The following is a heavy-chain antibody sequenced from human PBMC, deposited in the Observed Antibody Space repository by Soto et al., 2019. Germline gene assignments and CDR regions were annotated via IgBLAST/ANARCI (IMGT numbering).Heavy chain of an antibody. V-gene: IGHV3-53*02. CDR1: GFTVSSNY. CDR2: IYSGGST. J-gene: IGHJ2*01. D-gene: IGHD6-13*01. CDR3: ARAPSRGGPGAGYDWYFDL. Sequence: EVQLVETGGGLIQPGGSLSLSCEASGFTVSSNYMSWVRQAPGKGLEWVSVIYSGGSTYSADSVKGRFTISRDNSKNTLYLQMNSLRAEDTAVYYCARAPSRGGPGAGYDWYFDLWGRGTLVTVSS.